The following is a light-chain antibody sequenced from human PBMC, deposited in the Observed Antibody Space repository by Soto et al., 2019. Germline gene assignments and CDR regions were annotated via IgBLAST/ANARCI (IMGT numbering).Light chain of an antibody. CDR1: QSVFRN. CDR2: HAS. CDR3: KQFNQWPPFT. J-gene: IGKJ3*01. V-gene: IGKV3-15*01. Sequence: EIVMTQSPATLSVSPGEGVSLSCRASQSVFRNLAWYQQRPGQAPRLLIFHASTRATGVPARFTGSGSGTEFTRTITDLQYEDFGIYYCKQFNQWPPFTFGPGTKVD.